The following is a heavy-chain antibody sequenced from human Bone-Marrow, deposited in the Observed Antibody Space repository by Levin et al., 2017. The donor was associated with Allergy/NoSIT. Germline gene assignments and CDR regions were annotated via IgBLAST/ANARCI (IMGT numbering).Heavy chain of an antibody. CDR2: IGTAADS. Sequence: GESLKISCAASGFTFSSYDMHWVRQATGRGLEWVSAIGTAADSYYSGSVKGRFTVSRDNAKNSFYLQMHSLRAGDTAVYYCARVALPRYCTSTSCSDSGYYFDYWGQGTLVTVSS. V-gene: IGHV3-13*04. CDR1: GFTFSSYD. CDR3: ARVALPRYCTSTSCSDSGYYFDY. D-gene: IGHD2-2*01. J-gene: IGHJ4*02.